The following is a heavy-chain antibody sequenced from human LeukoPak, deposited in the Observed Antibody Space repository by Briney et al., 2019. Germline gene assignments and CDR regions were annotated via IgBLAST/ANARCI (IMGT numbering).Heavy chain of an antibody. J-gene: IGHJ4*02. CDR1: EFTFISYV. D-gene: IGHD4-17*01. V-gene: IGHV3-23*01. CDR2: VSGSGVST. CDR3: AKVSSDVRLRYYFDY. Sequence: GGSLRLSCAASEFTFISYVMTWVRQAPGKGLEWVSSVSGSGVSTYYADSVKGRFTISRDNSKNTLYLQMNSLRAEDTAVYYCAKVSSDVRLRYYFDYWGQGTLVTVSS.